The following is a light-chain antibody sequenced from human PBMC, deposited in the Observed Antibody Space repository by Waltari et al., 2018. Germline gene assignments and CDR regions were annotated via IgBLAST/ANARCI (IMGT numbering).Light chain of an antibody. Sequence: EIVLTQSPGTLSLSRGERATLSCRATKSVSSDYLAWYNQKRGQAPRILIYDESTRATGIPDRFSGSGSGTDFTLTISRLEPEDFAVYHCQQYGSSTPGYTFGQGTKLEIK. CDR3: QQYGSSTPGYT. CDR1: KSVSSDY. V-gene: IGKV3-20*01. J-gene: IGKJ2*01. CDR2: DES.